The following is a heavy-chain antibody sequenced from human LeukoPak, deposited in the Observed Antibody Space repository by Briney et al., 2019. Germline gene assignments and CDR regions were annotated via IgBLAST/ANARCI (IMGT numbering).Heavy chain of an antibody. V-gene: IGHV3-53*01. D-gene: IGHD6-13*01. CDR2: IYSGGST. CDR1: GFTVSSNY. CDR3: ASSKQPYSSSRYYFDY. J-gene: IGHJ4*02. Sequence: GGSLRLSCAASGFTVSSNYMSWVRQAPGKGLEWVSVIYSGGSTYYADPVKGRFTISRDNSKNTLYLQMNSLRAEDTAVYYCASSKQPYSSSRYYFDYWGQGTLVTVSS.